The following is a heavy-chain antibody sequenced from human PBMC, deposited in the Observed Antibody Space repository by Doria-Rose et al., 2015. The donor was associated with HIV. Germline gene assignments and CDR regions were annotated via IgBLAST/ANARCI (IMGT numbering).Heavy chain of an antibody. V-gene: IGHV1-3*01. D-gene: IGHD6-13*01. Sequence: QVQLVQSGAEVKKPGASVTVSCQTSGYTFSAYAIHWVRQAPGPRLEWMGWLNVGNGDTRYSRKFQDRVAITSDTSANTGYMALSSLRSEDTAVYYCARIHSLSSSSLGHWGQGTLVTVAS. J-gene: IGHJ4*02. CDR2: LNVGNGDT. CDR3: ARIHSLSSSSLGH. CDR1: GYTFSAYA.